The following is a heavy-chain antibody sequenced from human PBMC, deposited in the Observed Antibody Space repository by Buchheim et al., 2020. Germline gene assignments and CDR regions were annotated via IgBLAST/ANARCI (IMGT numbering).Heavy chain of an antibody. CDR2: IYHNGRT. J-gene: IGHJ4*02. CDR3: ARGQSWNYARFY. V-gene: IGHV4-31*03. Sequence: QVQLQESGPGLLKPSQTLSLTCSVSGGSITNGDNFWNWIRQYPGKGLEWIGYIYHNGRTHYHPSLKSRVAISIDTSKNQFSLNVTSVTAADTAVYYCARGQSWNYARFYWGQGT. CDR1: GGSITNGDNF. D-gene: IGHD1-7*01.